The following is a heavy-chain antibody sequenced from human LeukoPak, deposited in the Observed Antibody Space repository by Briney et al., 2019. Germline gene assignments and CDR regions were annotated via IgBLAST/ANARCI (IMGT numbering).Heavy chain of an antibody. Sequence: SVKVSCKASGGTFGSYAISWVRQAPGQGLEWMGGIIPIFGTANYAQKFQGRVTITADKSTSTAYMELSSLRSEDTAVYYCARGGNSYGRWSRFDPWGQGTLVTVSS. CDR2: IIPIFGTA. J-gene: IGHJ5*02. D-gene: IGHD5-18*01. CDR3: ARGGNSYGRWSRFDP. V-gene: IGHV1-69*06. CDR1: GGTFGSYA.